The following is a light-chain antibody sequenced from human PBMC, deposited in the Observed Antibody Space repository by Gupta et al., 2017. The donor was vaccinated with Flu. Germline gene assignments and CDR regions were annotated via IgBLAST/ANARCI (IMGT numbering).Light chain of an antibody. J-gene: IGLJ1*01. Sequence: QPVLSQPPSASGTPGQRVTISCSGSSSNIGSNAVNWYQQVPGTAPKLLIYGNDRRPSGVPDRFSGSKSGTSASLAIGGLQSEDEADYYCAAWDDSLNGHYVFGTGTKVTAL. CDR2: GND. CDR3: AAWDDSLNGHYV. CDR1: SSNIGSNA. V-gene: IGLV1-44*01.